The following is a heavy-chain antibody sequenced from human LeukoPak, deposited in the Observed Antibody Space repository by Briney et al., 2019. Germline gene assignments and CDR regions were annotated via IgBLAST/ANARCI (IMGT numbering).Heavy chain of an antibody. CDR2: IYYSGST. CDR3: ARGRYGYGYFDY. J-gene: IGHJ4*02. D-gene: IGHD5-18*01. V-gene: IGHV4-31*03. CDR1: GGSISSGGYY. Sequence: RTSETLSLTCTVSGGSISSGGYYWSWIRQHPGKGLEWIGYIYYSGSTYYNPSLKSRVTISVDTSKNQFSLKLSSVTAADTAVYYCARGRYGYGYFDYWGQGTLVTVSS.